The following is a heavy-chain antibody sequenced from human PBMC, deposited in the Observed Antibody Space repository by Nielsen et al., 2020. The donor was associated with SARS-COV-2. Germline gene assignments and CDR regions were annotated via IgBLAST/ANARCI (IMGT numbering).Heavy chain of an antibody. CDR1: GFTFSSYG. V-gene: IGHV3-30*18. Sequence: GESLKISCAASGFTFSSYGMHWVRQAPSKGLEWVAVISYDGSNKYYADSVKGRFTISRDNSKNTLYLQMNGLRAEDTAVYYCAKDRLYCSSTSCYAAGMDVWGQGTTVTVSS. CDR2: ISYDGSNK. J-gene: IGHJ6*02. CDR3: AKDRLYCSSTSCYAAGMDV. D-gene: IGHD2-2*01.